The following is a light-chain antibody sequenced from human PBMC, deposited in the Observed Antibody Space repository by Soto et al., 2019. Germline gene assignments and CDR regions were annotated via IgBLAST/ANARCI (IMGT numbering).Light chain of an antibody. V-gene: IGKV1-6*01. CDR3: LQDYNFPRT. CDR1: QDIRND. CDR2: DGS. Sequence: AIQMPQSPSSLSASVGDRFTITCRAGQDIRNDLGWYQQKPGKAPKLLIYDGSKLQSGVPSRFSGSVSGTDFTLTISSLQPEDFATYYCLQDYNFPRTFGQGTKVEIK. J-gene: IGKJ1*01.